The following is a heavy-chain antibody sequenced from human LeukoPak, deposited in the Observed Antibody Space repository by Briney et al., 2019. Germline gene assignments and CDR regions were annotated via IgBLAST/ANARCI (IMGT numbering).Heavy chain of an antibody. Sequence: SETLSLTCTDSGGSISSGGYYWSWIRQHPGKGLEWIGYIYYSGSTYYNPSLKSRVTISVDTSKNQFSLKLSSVTAADTAVYYCAGGHCSSTSCAGVVDYWGQGTLVTVSS. CDR1: GGSISSGGYY. CDR3: AGGHCSSTSCAGVVDY. D-gene: IGHD2-2*01. J-gene: IGHJ4*02. V-gene: IGHV4-31*03. CDR2: IYYSGST.